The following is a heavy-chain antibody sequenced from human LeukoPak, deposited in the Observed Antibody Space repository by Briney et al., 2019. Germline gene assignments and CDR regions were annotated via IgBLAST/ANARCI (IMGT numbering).Heavy chain of an antibody. CDR1: GYTFTDHY. CDR2: INAKSGGS. V-gene: IGHV1-2*02. D-gene: IGHD2-15*01. CDR3: GRAEGSGLSDS. J-gene: IGHJ4*02. Sequence: ASVKVSCKASGYTFTDHYMQWLRQAPGQGLEWMGWINAKSGGSYYAQKFQGRVTMTRDTSINTVYMELSSLTSDDTAVYYCGRAEGSGLSDSWGQGTLVTVSS.